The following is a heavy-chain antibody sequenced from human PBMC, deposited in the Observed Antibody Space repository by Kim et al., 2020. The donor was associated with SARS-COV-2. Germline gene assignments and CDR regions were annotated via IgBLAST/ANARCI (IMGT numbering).Heavy chain of an antibody. V-gene: IGHV3-30*18. J-gene: IGHJ6*02. Sequence: WGSLRLSCAASGFIFSSYGVHWVRQAPGKGLEWVAGISYDGSNNYYADSVKGRFTISRDNSKNTLYLQMTSLRAEDTAVYYCAKDRRIGCSSTSCSYGLDVWGQGTTVTVSS. CDR1: GFIFSSYG. D-gene: IGHD2-2*01. CDR3: AKDRRIGCSSTSCSYGLDV. CDR2: ISYDGSNN.